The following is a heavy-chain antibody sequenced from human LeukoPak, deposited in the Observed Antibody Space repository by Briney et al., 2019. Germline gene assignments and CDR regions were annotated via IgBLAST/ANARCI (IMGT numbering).Heavy chain of an antibody. D-gene: IGHD6-13*01. J-gene: IGHJ4*02. Sequence: PGGSLRLSCAASGFSFSSYWMSWVRQAPGKGLEWVANIKEDGSEKYYVDSVKGRFTISRDNAKNSLYLQMNSLRVEDTAVYYCARDRIGAAVHFDYWGQGTLVTVSS. CDR3: ARDRIGAAVHFDY. CDR1: GFSFSSYW. V-gene: IGHV3-7*01. CDR2: IKEDGSEK.